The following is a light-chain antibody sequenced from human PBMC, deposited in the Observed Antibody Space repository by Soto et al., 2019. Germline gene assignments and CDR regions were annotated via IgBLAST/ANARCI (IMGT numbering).Light chain of an antibody. Sequence: DIQMTQSPSALSASVGDRVTITCRASQSISRWLAWYQQKPGKAPKLLIYKASSLQGGVPSRFSGSGSGTEFTLTISGLPPDDVATYYCHQYSGLYTFGQGTKLEI. J-gene: IGKJ2*01. CDR2: KAS. V-gene: IGKV1-5*03. CDR1: QSISRW. CDR3: HQYSGLYT.